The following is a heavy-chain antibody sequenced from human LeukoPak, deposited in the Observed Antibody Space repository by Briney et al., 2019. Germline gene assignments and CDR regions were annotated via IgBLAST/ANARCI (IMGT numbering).Heavy chain of an antibody. J-gene: IGHJ4*02. CDR3: ASHDYGDYASFDY. CDR2: IKQDGSEK. Sequence: PGGSLRLSCAASGFSFTTYWMSWVRQAPGKGLEWVANIKQDGSEKYYVDSVKGRFTISRDNAKSSLYLQMNTLRAEDTAVYYCASHDYGDYASFDYWGQGTLVTVSS. D-gene: IGHD4-17*01. CDR1: GFSFTTYW. V-gene: IGHV3-7*03.